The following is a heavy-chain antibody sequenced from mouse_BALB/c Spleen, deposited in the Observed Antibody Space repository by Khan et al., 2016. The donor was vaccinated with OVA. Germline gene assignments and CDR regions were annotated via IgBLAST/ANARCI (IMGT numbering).Heavy chain of an antibody. D-gene: IGHD2-1*01. V-gene: IGHV1-61*01. J-gene: IGHJ1*01. CDR2: IDPSDSET. Sequence: QVQLQQSGAELVRPGASVKLSCKASGYTFTSYWMNWVKQRPGQGLEWIGMIDPSDSETHYNQMFKDKATLTVDKSSSTAYMQLSSLTSEDSAVYNCARGDGNSLYWYFDVRGAGTTVTVSS. CDR1: GYTFTSYW. CDR3: ARGDGNSLYWYFDV.